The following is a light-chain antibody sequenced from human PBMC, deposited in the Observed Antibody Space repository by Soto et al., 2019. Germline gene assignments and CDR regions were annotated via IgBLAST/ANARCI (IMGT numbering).Light chain of an antibody. CDR1: SSDVGGYNY. CDR2: DVS. Sequence: QSVLTQPASASGSPGQSITISCTGTSSDVGGYNYVSWYQHHPGKAPKLIIYDVSNRPSGVSIRFSGSKSDNTASLTISGLQPEDEADYHCSSYTTSNTRQIVFGTGTKVT. J-gene: IGLJ1*01. CDR3: SSYTTSNTRQIV. V-gene: IGLV2-14*03.